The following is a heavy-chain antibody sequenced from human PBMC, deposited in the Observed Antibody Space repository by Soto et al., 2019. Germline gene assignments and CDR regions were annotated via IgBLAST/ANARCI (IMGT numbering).Heavy chain of an antibody. D-gene: IGHD1-26*01. V-gene: IGHV4-34*01. Sequence: SETLSLTCAVYGVYFGRYYSTWFRQPPGTGLEWIGEINHSGSTNYNPSLKSRVTISVDKSKDQFSLNLTSVTAADTAVYYCARRYGGNFDYWGQGTLVTVSS. CDR1: GVYFGRYY. CDR2: INHSGST. J-gene: IGHJ4*02. CDR3: ARRYGGNFDY.